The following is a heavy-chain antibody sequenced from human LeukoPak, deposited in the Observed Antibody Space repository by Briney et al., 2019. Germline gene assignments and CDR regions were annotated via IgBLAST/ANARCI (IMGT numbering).Heavy chain of an antibody. CDR2: IYTSGST. J-gene: IGHJ4*02. V-gene: IGHV4-4*07. CDR3: ARVVFSEAGHLFNY. D-gene: IGHD6-19*01. Sequence: KPSETLSLTCAVSGGSISSYYWSWIRKPAGKGLEWIGRIYTSGSTNYNPSLKSRVTMSVDTSKNQFSLQLNSVTAADTGIYYCARVVFSEAGHLFNYWGQGNLVTVSS. CDR1: GGSISSYY.